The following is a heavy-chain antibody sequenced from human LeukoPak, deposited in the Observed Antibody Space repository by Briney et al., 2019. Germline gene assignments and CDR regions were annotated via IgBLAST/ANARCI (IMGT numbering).Heavy chain of an antibody. CDR1: GDSLSGQY. D-gene: IGHD3-22*01. V-gene: IGHV4-34*01. Sequence: SETLYLTCAVSGDSLSGQYWNWIRQPPGKGLEWIGEIHAVEGTNYNPSLRSRVTVSLDTSKNQFFLKMSSVTAADTAVYYCASGTDSRKLGYWGQGTLVTVSS. CDR3: ASGTDSRKLGY. J-gene: IGHJ4*02. CDR2: IHAVEGT.